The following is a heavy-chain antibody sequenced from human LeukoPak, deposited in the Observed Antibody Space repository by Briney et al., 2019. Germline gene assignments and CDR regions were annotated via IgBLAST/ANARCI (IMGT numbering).Heavy chain of an antibody. CDR2: IYYSGST. D-gene: IGHD3-16*01. CDR1: GGSISSSSYY. V-gene: IGHV4-39*07. Sequence: PSETLSLTCTVSGGSISSSSYYWGWIRQPPGKGLEWIGSIYYSGSTYYNPSLKSRVTISVDTSKNQFSLKLSSVTAADTAVYYCAREEGAMITFGGSSHHDYWGQGTLVTVSS. CDR3: AREEGAMITFGGSSHHDY. J-gene: IGHJ4*02.